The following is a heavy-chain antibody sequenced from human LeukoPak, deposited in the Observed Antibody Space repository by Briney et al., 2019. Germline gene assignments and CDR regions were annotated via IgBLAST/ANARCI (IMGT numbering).Heavy chain of an antibody. CDR3: AREYYYEGSGYGSFDY. Sequence: GASVKVSCKASGYTFTSYYMHWVRQAPGQGLEWMGIINPSGGSTSYAQKFQGRVTMTRDTSTSTVYMELSSLRSEDTAVYYCAREYYYEGSGYGSFDYWGQGTLVTVSS. J-gene: IGHJ4*02. D-gene: IGHD3-22*01. CDR1: GYTFTSYY. CDR2: INPSGGST. V-gene: IGHV1-46*01.